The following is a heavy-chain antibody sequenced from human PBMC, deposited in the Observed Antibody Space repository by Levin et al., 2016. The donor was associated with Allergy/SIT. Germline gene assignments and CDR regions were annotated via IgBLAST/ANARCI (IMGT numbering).Heavy chain of an antibody. J-gene: IGHJ6*02. V-gene: IGHV3-30-3*01. CDR2: ISYDGSNK. CDR3: ARGGYRDGMDV. CDR1: GFTFSSYA. Sequence: GGSLRLSCAASGFTFSSYAMHWVRQAPGKGLEWVAVISYDGSNKYYADSVKGRFTISRDNSKNTLYLQMNSLRAEDTAVYYCARGGYRDGMDVWGQGTTVTVSS. D-gene: IGHD6-13*01.